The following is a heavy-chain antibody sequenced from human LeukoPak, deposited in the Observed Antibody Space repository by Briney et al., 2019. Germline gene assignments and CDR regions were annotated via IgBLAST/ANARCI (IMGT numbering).Heavy chain of an antibody. D-gene: IGHD3-10*01. CDR1: GFTFSSYA. CDR3: ARDSSYNYYGSGSYFFYYYYGMDV. CDR2: ISYDGSNK. J-gene: IGHJ6*02. Sequence: PGRSLRLSCAASGFTFSSYAMHWVRQAPGKGLEWVAVISYDGSNKYYADSVKGRFTISRDNSKNTLYLQMNSLRAEDTAVYYCARDSSYNYYGSGSYFFYYYYGMDVWGQGTTVTVSS. V-gene: IGHV3-30*04.